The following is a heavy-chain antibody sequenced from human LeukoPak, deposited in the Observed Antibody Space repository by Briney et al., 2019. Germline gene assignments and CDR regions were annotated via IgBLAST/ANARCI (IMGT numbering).Heavy chain of an antibody. V-gene: IGHV3-21*04. D-gene: IGHD1-26*01. CDR2: ISSSSSYI. J-gene: IGHJ3*02. Sequence: GGSLRLSCAASGFTFISYTMNWVRQAPGKGLEWVSSISSSSSYIYYADSVKGRFTISRDNAKNSLYLQMNSLRAEDTALYYCARDKGAWGATTGAFDIWGQGTMVTVSS. CDR1: GFTFISYT. CDR3: ARDKGAWGATTGAFDI.